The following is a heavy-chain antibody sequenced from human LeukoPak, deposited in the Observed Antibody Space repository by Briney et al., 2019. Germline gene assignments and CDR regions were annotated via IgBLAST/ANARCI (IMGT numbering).Heavy chain of an antibody. CDR2: ISSSSSYI. J-gene: IGHJ4*02. CDR3: ARDLPLVYSFDY. CDR1: GFTFSSYS. Sequence: PGGSLRLSCAASGFTFSSYSMNWVRQAPGKGLEWVSSISSSSSYIYYADSVKGRFTISRDNAKNSLYLQMNSLRAEDTAVYYCARDLPLVYSFDYWGQGTLVTVSS. V-gene: IGHV3-21*01. D-gene: IGHD2-21*01.